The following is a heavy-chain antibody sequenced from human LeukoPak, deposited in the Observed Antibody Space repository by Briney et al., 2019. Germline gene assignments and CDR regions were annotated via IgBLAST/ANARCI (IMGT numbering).Heavy chain of an antibody. CDR1: GGSFSGYY. J-gene: IGHJ5*02. Sequence: SETLSLTCAVYGGSFSGYYWSWIRQPPGKGLEWLGEINHSGSTNYNPSLKSRVTISVDTSKNQFSLKLSSVTAADTAVYYCARGYCSSTSSYVFWFDPWGQGTLVTVSS. CDR3: ARGYCSSTSSYVFWFDP. D-gene: IGHD2-2*01. CDR2: INHSGST. V-gene: IGHV4-34*01.